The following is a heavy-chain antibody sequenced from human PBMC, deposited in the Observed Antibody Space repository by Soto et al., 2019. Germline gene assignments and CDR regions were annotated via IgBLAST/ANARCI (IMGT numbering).Heavy chain of an antibody. Sequence: LSLTCAVYGGSFSGYYWSWIRQPPGKGLEWIGEINHSGSTNYNPSLKSRVTISVDTSKNQFSLKLSSVTAADTAVYYCARGLGGWYGDWFDPWGQGTLVTVSS. CDR3: ARGLGGWYGDWFDP. CDR2: INHSGST. D-gene: IGHD6-19*01. J-gene: IGHJ5*02. CDR1: GGSFSGYY. V-gene: IGHV4-34*01.